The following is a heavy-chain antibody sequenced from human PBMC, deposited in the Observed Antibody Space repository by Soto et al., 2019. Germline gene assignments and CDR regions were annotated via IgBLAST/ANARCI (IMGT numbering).Heavy chain of an antibody. J-gene: IGHJ6*03. CDR3: ARAEGGVVPAATYYYMDV. CDR1: SGSISSSNW. CDR2: IYHSGSP. V-gene: IGHV4-4*02. Sequence: QVQLQESGPGLVKPSGTLSLTCAASSGSISSSNWWSWVRQPPGKGLEWIGEIYHSGSPNYNPSLKSHVTISVDKSKNQFTLKLSSVTAADTAVYYCARAEGGVVPAATYYYMDVWGNGTTVTVSS. D-gene: IGHD2-2*01.